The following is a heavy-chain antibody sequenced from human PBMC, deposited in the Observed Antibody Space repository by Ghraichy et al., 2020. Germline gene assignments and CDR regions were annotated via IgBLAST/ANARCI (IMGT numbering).Heavy chain of an antibody. V-gene: IGHV4-31*03. J-gene: IGHJ4*02. D-gene: IGHD3-10*01. Sequence: SETLSLTCTVSGGSISSGGYYWSWIRQHPGKGLEWIGYIYYSGSTYYNPSLKSRVTISVDTSKNQFSLKLSSVTAADTAVYYCASTEVRGVPLSVPFDYWGQGTLVTVSS. CDR3: ASTEVRGVPLSVPFDY. CDR2: IYYSGST. CDR1: GGSISSGGYY.